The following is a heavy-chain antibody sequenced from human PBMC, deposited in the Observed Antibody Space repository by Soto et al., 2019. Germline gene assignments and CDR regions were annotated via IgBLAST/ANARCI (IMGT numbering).Heavy chain of an antibody. Sequence: QVQLVQSGAEVMRPGASVKVSCKASGYTFTSYAVHWVRQAPGKGLEWMGWINAAMGNTEYFERFRGRVTITRDISASTVHMELTGLTSEDTAVYYCARRFMSAGWLDPWGQGTLVTVSS. J-gene: IGHJ5*02. CDR1: GYTFTSYA. CDR3: ARRFMSAGWLDP. D-gene: IGHD3-10*01. V-gene: IGHV1-3*01. CDR2: INAAMGNT.